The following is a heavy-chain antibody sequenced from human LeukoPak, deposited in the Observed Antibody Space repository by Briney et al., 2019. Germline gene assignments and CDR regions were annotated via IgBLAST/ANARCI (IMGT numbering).Heavy chain of an antibody. CDR2: IYDTGST. CDR3: ARNGFRTYCGTGCYSDYMDV. V-gene: IGHV4-4*07. J-gene: IGHJ6*03. D-gene: IGHD2-21*02. CDR1: GASVSRES. Sequence: SETLSLTCTVSGASVSRESWTWIRQPAGKGLEWIGYIYDTGSTTYNPSLQSRLTMSVDTSKNQFSLKLTSVTAADTAVYYCARNGFRTYCGTGCYSDYMDVWGKGATVTVS.